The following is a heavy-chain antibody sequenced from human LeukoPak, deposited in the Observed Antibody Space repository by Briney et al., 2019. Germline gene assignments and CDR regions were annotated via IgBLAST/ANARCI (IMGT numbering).Heavy chain of an antibody. Sequence: PGGSLRLSCAASGFNFPIYTMNWVRQAPGKGLEWVSIINYNGRNIYYADSVEGRFTISRDNSKNMVYLQMNSLRAEDTAIYYCAKDGHCPDSICPTDIAVAGYVDSWGQGTLVTVSS. V-gene: IGHV3-23*01. CDR1: GFNFPIYT. CDR2: INYNGRNI. J-gene: IGHJ4*02. D-gene: IGHD6-19*01. CDR3: AKDGHCPDSICPTDIAVAGYVDS.